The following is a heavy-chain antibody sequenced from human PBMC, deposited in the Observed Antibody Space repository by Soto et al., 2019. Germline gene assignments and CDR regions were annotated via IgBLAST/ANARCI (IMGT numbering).Heavy chain of an antibody. J-gene: IGHJ6*02. V-gene: IGHV1-69*13. Sequence: SVKVSCKASGGTFSSYAISLVRQAPGQGLEWMGGIIPIFGTANYAQKFQGRVTITADESTSTAYMELSSLRSEDTAVYYCARAAYGSGSYYNGNYGMNVWGQGPTVNSP. D-gene: IGHD3-10*01. CDR3: ARAAYGSGSYYNGNYGMNV. CDR1: GGTFSSYA. CDR2: IIPIFGTA.